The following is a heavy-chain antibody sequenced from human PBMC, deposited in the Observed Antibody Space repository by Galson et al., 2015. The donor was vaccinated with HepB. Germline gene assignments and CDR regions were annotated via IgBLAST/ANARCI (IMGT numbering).Heavy chain of an antibody. CDR1: GFTFSSYA. V-gene: IGHV3-23*01. D-gene: IGHD2-15*01. J-gene: IGHJ4*02. CDR3: AKGYCSGDGCDHFDY. CDR2: ICGNGVCT. Sequence: SLRLSCAASGFTFSSYAMSWVRQAPGKGLEWVSNICGNGVCTYYAESVKGRFTISRDNSRNTLFLHMNSLRAEDTAIYYCAKGYCSGDGCDHFDYWGQGTLVTVSS.